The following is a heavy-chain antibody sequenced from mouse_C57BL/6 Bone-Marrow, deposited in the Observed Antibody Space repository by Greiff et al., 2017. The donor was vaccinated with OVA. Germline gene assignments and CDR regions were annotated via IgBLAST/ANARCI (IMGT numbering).Heavy chain of an antibody. CDR2: IDPETGGT. CDR1: GYTFTDYE. V-gene: IGHV1-15*01. J-gene: IGHJ4*01. Sequence: VQLQQSGAELVRPGASVTLSCKASGYTFTDYEMHWVKQTPVHGLEWIGAIDPETGGTAYNQKFKGQALLTADKSSSTAYMELRSLTSENSAVYYCTRGYSNYYAMDYWGQGTSVTVSS. CDR3: TRGYSNYYAMDY. D-gene: IGHD2-5*01.